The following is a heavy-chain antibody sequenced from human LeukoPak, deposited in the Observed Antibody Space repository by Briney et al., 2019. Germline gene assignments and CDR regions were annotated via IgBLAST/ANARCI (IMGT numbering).Heavy chain of an antibody. Sequence: PGGCLRLSCAASGFTFNSYDMRWVRQAPGKGLEWVTAISGSGGSKYYADSVKGRFNIARENTKNTQYLQRNSQRAEDTAVYYCAKDGDRLTMVRGAHAPGSYFVYWGQGTLVSVSS. CDR3: AKDGDRLTMVRGAHAPGSYFVY. D-gene: IGHD3-10*01. J-gene: IGHJ4*02. CDR2: ISGSGGSK. CDR1: GFTFNSYD. V-gene: IGHV3-23*01.